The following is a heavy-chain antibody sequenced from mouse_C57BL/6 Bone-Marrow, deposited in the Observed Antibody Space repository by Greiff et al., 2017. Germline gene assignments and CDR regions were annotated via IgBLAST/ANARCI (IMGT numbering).Heavy chain of an antibody. CDR1: GYTFTSYW. CDR2: INPSNGGT. Sequence: VQLQQPGTELVKLGASVKLSCKASGYTFTSYWMHWVKQRPGPGLEWIGNINPSNGGTNYNEKFKSKATLTVDKSSSTAYMQLSSLTSEDSAVYYCAREEDYYGSSYGYFDVWGTGTTVTVSS. V-gene: IGHV1-53*01. CDR3: AREEDYYGSSYGYFDV. J-gene: IGHJ1*03. D-gene: IGHD1-1*01.